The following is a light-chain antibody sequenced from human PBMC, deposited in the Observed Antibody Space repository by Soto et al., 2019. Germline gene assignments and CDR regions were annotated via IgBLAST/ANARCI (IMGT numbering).Light chain of an antibody. CDR1: QTISSW. Sequence: DIQMTQSPSTLSGSVGDRFTITCRASQTISSWLAWYQQKPGKAPKLLIYKASTLKSGVPSRFSGSRSGTEFTLTISSLQPDDFATYYCQHYNSYSEAFGQGTKVDIK. CDR2: KAS. V-gene: IGKV1-5*03. J-gene: IGKJ1*01. CDR3: QHYNSYSEA.